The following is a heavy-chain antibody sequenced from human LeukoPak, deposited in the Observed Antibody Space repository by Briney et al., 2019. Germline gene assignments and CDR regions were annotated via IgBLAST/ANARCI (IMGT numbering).Heavy chain of an antibody. Sequence: GGSLRLSCAASGFTFNNYWMTWVRQAPGMGLEWVANIKQDGSEKYYVDSVKGRFIISRDNSKNTLYLQMNSLRAEDTAIYYCAKDVDYGDYVVYWGQGTLVTVSS. CDR2: IKQDGSEK. D-gene: IGHD4-17*01. CDR1: GFTFNNYW. V-gene: IGHV3-7*03. CDR3: AKDVDYGDYVVY. J-gene: IGHJ4*02.